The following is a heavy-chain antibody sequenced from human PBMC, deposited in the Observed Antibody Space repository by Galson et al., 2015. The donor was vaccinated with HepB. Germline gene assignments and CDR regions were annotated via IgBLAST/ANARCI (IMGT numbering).Heavy chain of an antibody. CDR1: GFTFSSYS. CDR3: ATDNLNLSLQGYSYGRWERYYFDY. D-gene: IGHD5-18*01. CDR2: ISSSSSYI. V-gene: IGHV3-21*01. Sequence: SLRLSCAASGFTFSSYSMNWVRQAPGKGLEWVSSISSSSSYIYYADSVKGRFTISRDNAKNSLYLQMNSLRAEDTAVYYCATDNLNLSLQGYSYGRWERYYFDYWGQGTLVTVSS. J-gene: IGHJ4*02.